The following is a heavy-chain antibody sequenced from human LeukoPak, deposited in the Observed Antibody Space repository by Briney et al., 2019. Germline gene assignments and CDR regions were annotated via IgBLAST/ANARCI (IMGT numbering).Heavy chain of an antibody. Sequence: PGGSLRLSCAASGFTFSSYAMSWVRQAPGKGLAWVSAISGSGGSTYYADSVKGRFTISRDNSKNTLYLQMNSLRAEDTAVYYCAKDSMADSLPLDYWGQGTLVTVSS. CDR2: ISGSGGST. V-gene: IGHV3-23*01. D-gene: IGHD2/OR15-2a*01. J-gene: IGHJ4*02. CDR3: AKDSMADSLPLDY. CDR1: GFTFSSYA.